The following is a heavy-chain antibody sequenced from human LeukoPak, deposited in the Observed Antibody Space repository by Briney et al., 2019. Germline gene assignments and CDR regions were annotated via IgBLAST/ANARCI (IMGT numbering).Heavy chain of an antibody. CDR3: ARGGLDTTRGGYFDY. CDR1: GGPFSGYY. D-gene: IGHD5-18*01. V-gene: IGHV4-34*01. Sequence: SETLSLTCAVYGGPFSGYYWTWIRQPPGQGLEWIGEISHSGTTYFNPSLKSRVTVSVDTSKSQFSLRLSSVTAADTAVYYCARGGLDTTRGGYFDYWGQGILVTVSS. J-gene: IGHJ4*02. CDR2: ISHSGTT.